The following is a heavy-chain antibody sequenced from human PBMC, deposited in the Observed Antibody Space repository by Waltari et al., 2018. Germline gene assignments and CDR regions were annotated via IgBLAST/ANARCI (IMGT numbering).Heavy chain of an antibody. Sequence: EVLLVVSGGGLVQPGGALRLACAASGLTFGRYWMTWIRQAPGKGLEWVANINQGGSETYYVDSVKGRFTVSRDNADNSLYLQMNSLRAEDTAMYYCASRYCTISRCYASSWNSFDYWGQGTLVTVSS. CDR2: INQGGSET. CDR1: GLTFGRYW. J-gene: IGHJ4*02. V-gene: IGHV3-7*05. CDR3: ASRYCTISRCYASSWNSFDY. D-gene: IGHD2-8*01.